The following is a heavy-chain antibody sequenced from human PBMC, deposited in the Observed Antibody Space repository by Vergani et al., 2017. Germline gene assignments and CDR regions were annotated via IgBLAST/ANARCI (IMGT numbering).Heavy chain of an antibody. Sequence: VQLVESGGGLVKPGGSLRLSCAASGFTFSSYSMHWVRQAPGKGLEWVGVISYDGTEKKYADSVNGRFTISRDNSKKMMSLQMNSLRVEDTAVYYCARGGKGIIMVVPSTHLWGQGTKVSVS. CDR1: GFTFSSYS. J-gene: IGHJ4*02. D-gene: IGHD2-15*01. CDR2: ISYDGTEK. V-gene: IGHV3-30*03. CDR3: ARGGKGIIMVVPSTHL.